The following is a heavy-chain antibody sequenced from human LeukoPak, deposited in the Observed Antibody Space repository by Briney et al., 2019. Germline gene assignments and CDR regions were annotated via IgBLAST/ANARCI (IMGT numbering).Heavy chain of an antibody. Sequence: GESLKISCKGSGYSFTSYWIGWVRQMPGKGLEWMGIIYPGDPDTRYSPSFQGQVTISADKSISTAYLQWSSLKVSDTAMYYCARHWCGGDCYGNWFDPWGQGTLVTVSS. V-gene: IGHV5-51*01. D-gene: IGHD2-21*02. CDR1: GYSFTSYW. CDR2: IYPGDPDT. J-gene: IGHJ5*02. CDR3: ARHWCGGDCYGNWFDP.